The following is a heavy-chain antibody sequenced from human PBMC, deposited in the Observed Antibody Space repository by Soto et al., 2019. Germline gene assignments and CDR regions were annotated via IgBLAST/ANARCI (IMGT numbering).Heavy chain of an antibody. CDR1: GFTFGGYA. Sequence: PGGSLRLSCSASGFTFGGYAMSWVRLAPGKGLELVGFIRSKAYYGTTEYAASVRGRFTISRDDSRSIAYLQMNSLKSEDTAVCYCTREEDGYNYGMDVWGQGTTVTVSS. J-gene: IGHJ6*02. CDR2: IRSKAYYGTT. CDR3: TREEDGYNYGMDV. V-gene: IGHV3-49*04.